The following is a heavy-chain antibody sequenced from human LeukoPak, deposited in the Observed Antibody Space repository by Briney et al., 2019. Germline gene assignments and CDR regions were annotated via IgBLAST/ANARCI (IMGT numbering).Heavy chain of an antibody. CDR1: GFTFSDYY. D-gene: IGHD5-18*01. J-gene: IGHJ4*02. CDR2: ISSSGSTI. CDR3: ARVMGPRYSYGPFDY. V-gene: IGHV3-11*01. Sequence: GGSLRLSCAASGFTFSDYYMSWIRQAPGKGLEGVSYISSSGSTIYYAASVKGRFTISRDNAKNSLYLQMNSLRAEDTAVYYCARVMGPRYSYGPFDYWGQGTLVTVSS.